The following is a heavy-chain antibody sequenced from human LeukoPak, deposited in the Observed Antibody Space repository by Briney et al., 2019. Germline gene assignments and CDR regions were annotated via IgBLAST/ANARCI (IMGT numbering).Heavy chain of an antibody. J-gene: IGHJ4*02. Sequence: ASVTVSCKASGYTFTNYVIHWVRQAPGQRPEWMGWINAGNGDTKYSHHFQGRVTITRDTSASTAYMEMSSLISEDTALYYCARDDCGDTCYPGGYWGQGTLVTVSS. CDR3: ARDDCGDTCYPGGY. CDR1: GYTFTNYV. CDR2: INAGNGDT. V-gene: IGHV1-3*01. D-gene: IGHD2-21*01.